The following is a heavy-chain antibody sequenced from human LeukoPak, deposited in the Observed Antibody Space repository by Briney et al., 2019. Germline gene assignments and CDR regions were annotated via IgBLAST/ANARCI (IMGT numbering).Heavy chain of an antibody. V-gene: IGHV3-30*02. Sequence: GGSLRLSCAAFEYTFSNYDMHWVRQAPGKGLEWVSLIRFDGSNKYYADSVKGRFTISRSNSKNTLYLQVDSLRVEDTAMYYCARVDKAMATSVYWGQGTLVTVSS. CDR1: EYTFSNYD. CDR3: ARVDKAMATSVY. D-gene: IGHD5-18*01. J-gene: IGHJ4*02. CDR2: IRFDGSNK.